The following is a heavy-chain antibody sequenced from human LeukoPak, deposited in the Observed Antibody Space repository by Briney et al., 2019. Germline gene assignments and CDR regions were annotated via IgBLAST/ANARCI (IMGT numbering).Heavy chain of an antibody. Sequence: GRSLRLSCAASGFTFSSYGMHWVRQAPGKGLEWVAFIRYDGSNKYYADSVKGRFTISRDNSKNTLYLQMNSLRAEDTAVYYCAKGVVSTKTGYYFDYWRQRPLVTVSS. CDR2: IRYDGSNK. CDR1: GFTFSSYG. J-gene: IGHJ4*02. V-gene: IGHV3-30*02. D-gene: IGHD5/OR15-5a*01. CDR3: AKGVVSTKTGYYFDY.